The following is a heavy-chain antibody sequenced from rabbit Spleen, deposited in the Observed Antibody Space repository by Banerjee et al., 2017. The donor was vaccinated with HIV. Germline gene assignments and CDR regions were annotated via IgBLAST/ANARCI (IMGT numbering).Heavy chain of an antibody. V-gene: IGHV1S45*01. Sequence: QEQLEESGGGLVKPEGSLTLTCKASGFSFSDRDVMCWVRQAPGKGLEWIACINTATTKPVYASWAKGRFTISRTSSTTVTLQMTSLTAADTATYFCVREVAGKFGLWGQGTLVTVS. CDR1: GFSFSDRDV. CDR3: VREVAGKFGL. J-gene: IGHJ3*01. CDR2: INTATTKP. D-gene: IGHD4-1*01.